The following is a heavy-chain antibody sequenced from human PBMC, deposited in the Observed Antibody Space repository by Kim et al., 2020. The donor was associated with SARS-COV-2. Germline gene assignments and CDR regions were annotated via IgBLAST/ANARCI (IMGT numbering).Heavy chain of an antibody. CDR2: IYHSGST. Sequence: SETLSLTCAVSGGSISSSNWWSWVRQPPGKGLEWIGEIYHSGSTNYNPSLKSRVTISVDKSKNQFSLKLSSVTAADTAVYYCARVRSFTMVRGARGYFDYWGQGTLVTVSS. CDR1: GGSISSSNW. CDR3: ARVRSFTMVRGARGYFDY. V-gene: IGHV4-4*02. D-gene: IGHD3-10*01. J-gene: IGHJ4*02.